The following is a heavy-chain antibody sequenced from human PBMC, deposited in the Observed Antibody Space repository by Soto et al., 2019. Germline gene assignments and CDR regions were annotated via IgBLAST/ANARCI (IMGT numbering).Heavy chain of an antibody. Sequence: LSLTCAISGDSVSSNSAAWNWIRQSPSRGLEWLGRTYYRSKWYNDYAVSVKSRITINPDTSKNQFSLQLNSVTPEDTAVYYCAREVGYCSGGSCYPPFDPWGQGTLVTVSS. CDR3: AREVGYCSGGSCYPPFDP. D-gene: IGHD2-15*01. CDR1: GDSVSSNSAA. J-gene: IGHJ5*02. CDR2: TYYRSKWYN. V-gene: IGHV6-1*01.